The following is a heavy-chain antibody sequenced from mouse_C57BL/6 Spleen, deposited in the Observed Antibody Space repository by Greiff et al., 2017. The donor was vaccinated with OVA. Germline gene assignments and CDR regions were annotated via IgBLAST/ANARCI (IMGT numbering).Heavy chain of an antibody. J-gene: IGHJ2*01. V-gene: IGHV1-26*01. D-gene: IGHD3-1*01. Sequence: VQLQQSGPELVKPGASVKISCKASGYTFTDYYMNWVKQSHGKSLEWIGDINPNNGGTSYNQKFKGKATLTVDKSSSTAYMELRSLTSEDSAVYYCARSGEYYFDYWGQGTTLTVSS. CDR3: ARSGEYYFDY. CDR2: INPNNGGT. CDR1: GYTFTDYY.